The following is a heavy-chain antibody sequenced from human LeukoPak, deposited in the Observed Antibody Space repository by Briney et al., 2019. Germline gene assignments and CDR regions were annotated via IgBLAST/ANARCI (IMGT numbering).Heavy chain of an antibody. CDR3: ARVPSPMVRGVMRYFDY. V-gene: IGHV3-21*01. D-gene: IGHD3-10*01. Sequence: GGSLRLSCAASGFTFSSYAMSWVRQAPGKGLEWVSSISSSSSYIYYADSVKGRFTISRDNAKNSLYLQMNSLRAEDTAVYYCARVPSPMVRGVMRYFDYWGQGTLVTVSS. CDR2: ISSSSSYI. J-gene: IGHJ4*02. CDR1: GFTFSSYA.